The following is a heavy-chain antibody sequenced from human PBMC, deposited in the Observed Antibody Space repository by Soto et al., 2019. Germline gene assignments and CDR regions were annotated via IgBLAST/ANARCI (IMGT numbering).Heavy chain of an antibody. V-gene: IGHV3-30-3*01. Sequence: QVQLVQSGGGVVQAGTSLRLSCTASGLTFTSSSFHWVRQAPGKGLEWVAVISENGDRQYSTESVRGRFLISRDSSKNTVYLRMNTLRPEDTGVYFCARRLATTVSALGYWGEGALVTVSS. CDR3: ARRLATTVSALGY. CDR2: ISENGDRQ. J-gene: IGHJ4*02. CDR1: GLTFTSSS. D-gene: IGHD4-17*01.